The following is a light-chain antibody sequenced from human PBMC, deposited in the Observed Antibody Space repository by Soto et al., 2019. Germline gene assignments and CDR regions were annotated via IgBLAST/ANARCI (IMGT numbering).Light chain of an antibody. CDR2: DVS. CDR1: SSDIGTYY. CDR3: SSYTASSTSVV. V-gene: IGLV2-14*01. Sequence: QSVLTQPASVSGSPGQSITISCTGTSSDIGTYYVSWYQQHPGKAPKLMIYDVSNRPSGVSDRFSGSKSGNTASLTISGLQAEDEADYYCSSYTASSTSVVFGGGTQLTVL. J-gene: IGLJ2*01.